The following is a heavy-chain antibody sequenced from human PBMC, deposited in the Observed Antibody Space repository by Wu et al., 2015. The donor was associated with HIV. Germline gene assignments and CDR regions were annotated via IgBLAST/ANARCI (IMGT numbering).Heavy chain of an antibody. V-gene: IGHV1-18*01. Sequence: QVQLVQSGAEVKKPGASVKVSCKASGYTFTRYGVSWVRQAPGQGLEWMGWISAYNGNTNYAQKLQGRVSMTTDTATTTAYMELRSLRSDDTAVYFCARGGITLVRVDSHFDPWGQGTLVTVSS. D-gene: IGHD3-10*01. CDR3: ARGGITLVRVDSHFDP. CDR1: GYTFTRYG. CDR2: ISAYNGNT. J-gene: IGHJ5*02.